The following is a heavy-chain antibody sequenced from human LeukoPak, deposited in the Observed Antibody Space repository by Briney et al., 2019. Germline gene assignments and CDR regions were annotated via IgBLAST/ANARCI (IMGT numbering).Heavy chain of an antibody. CDR3: AKDASGYSYGYYFDY. CDR2: ISYDGSNK. D-gene: IGHD5-18*01. J-gene: IGHJ4*02. Sequence: GGSLRLSCAASGFTFSSYGMHWVRQAPGKGLEWVAVISYDGSNKGYADSVKGRFTISRDNSKNTLYLQMNSLRAEDTAVYYCAKDASGYSYGYYFDYWGQGTLVTVSS. CDR1: GFTFSSYG. V-gene: IGHV3-30*18.